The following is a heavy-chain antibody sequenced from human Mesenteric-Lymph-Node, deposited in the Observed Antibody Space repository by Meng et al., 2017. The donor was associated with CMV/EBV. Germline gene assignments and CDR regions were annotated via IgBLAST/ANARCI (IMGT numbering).Heavy chain of an antibody. Sequence: GESLKISCAASGFTFSSYAMHWVRQAPGKGLEWVAVISYDGSNKYYAESVKGRFTISRDNSKNTLYLEMNSLRVEDTVVYYCARDDYGMDVWGQGTTVTVSS. CDR2: ISYDGSNK. CDR3: ARDDYGMDV. CDR1: GFTFSSYA. J-gene: IGHJ6*02. V-gene: IGHV3-30-3*01.